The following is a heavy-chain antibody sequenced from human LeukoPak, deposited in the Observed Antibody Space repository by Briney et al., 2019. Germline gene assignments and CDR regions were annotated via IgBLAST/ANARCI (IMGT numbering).Heavy chain of an antibody. J-gene: IGHJ4*02. Sequence: SETLSLTCSVSGGSISIYYWTWIRQIPGKGLEWIGYIYYTGTTNYNPLFESRATISVDTSKNQFSLKLSSVTAADTAVYYCAGRIQLWEGDVYWGQGTLVTVSS. D-gene: IGHD5-18*01. V-gene: IGHV4-59*08. CDR2: IYYTGTT. CDR1: GGSISIYY. CDR3: AGRIQLWEGDVY.